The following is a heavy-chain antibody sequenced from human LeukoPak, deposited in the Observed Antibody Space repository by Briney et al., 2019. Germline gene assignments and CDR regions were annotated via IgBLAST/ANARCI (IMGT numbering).Heavy chain of an antibody. V-gene: IGHV4-59*01. Sequence: SETLSLTCTVSGGSISSYYWNWIRQPPGKEPEWVGYIYHSGSTNYNPSLKSRLTISLDTPKNQFSLKLTSVTAAGTAIYYCARVGGMTTVNNAAFDVWGQGTMVTVSS. CDR1: GGSISSYY. CDR2: IYHSGST. CDR3: ARVGGMTTVNNAAFDV. D-gene: IGHD4-11*01. J-gene: IGHJ3*01.